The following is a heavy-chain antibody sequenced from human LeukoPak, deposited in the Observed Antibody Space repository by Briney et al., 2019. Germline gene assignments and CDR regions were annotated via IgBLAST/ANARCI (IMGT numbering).Heavy chain of an antibody. D-gene: IGHD6-19*01. Sequence: GGSLRLSCAASGFTFSSYSMNGVRQAPGKGLEWVSSISSSSSYIYYADSVRGRFTISRDNAKNSLYLQMNSLRAEDTAVYYCARDTTGYSSGWYRFDYWGQGTLVTVSS. CDR3: ARDTTGYSSGWYRFDY. CDR2: ISSSSSYI. CDR1: GFTFSSYS. V-gene: IGHV3-21*01. J-gene: IGHJ4*02.